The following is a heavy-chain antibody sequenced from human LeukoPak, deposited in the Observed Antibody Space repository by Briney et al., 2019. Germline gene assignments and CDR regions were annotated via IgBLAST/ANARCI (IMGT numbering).Heavy chain of an antibody. Sequence: PSETLSLTCAVYGGSFSGYYWSWIRQPPGKGLEWIGYIYYSGSTNYNPSLKSRVTISVDTSKNQFSLKLSSVTAADTAVYYCARTFSTAGPDYWGQGTLVTVSS. CDR1: GGSFSGYY. V-gene: IGHV4-59*01. CDR3: ARTFSTAGPDY. J-gene: IGHJ4*02. CDR2: IYYSGST. D-gene: IGHD2/OR15-2a*01.